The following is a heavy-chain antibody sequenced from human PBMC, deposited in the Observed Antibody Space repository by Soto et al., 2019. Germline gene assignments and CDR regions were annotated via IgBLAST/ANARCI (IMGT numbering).Heavy chain of an antibody. CDR2: IGGGDDI. CDR1: GFTFGNYA. CDR3: AKDSISYNGIYDAFDV. D-gene: IGHD3-3*02. J-gene: IGHJ3*01. V-gene: IGHV3-23*01. Sequence: PGGSLRLSCEASGFTFGNYAMAWVRQTPGEGPEWVSTIGGGDDIFYAESVKGRFIISRDDSRSTMYLQMDNLRVEDTAIYFCAKDSISYNGIYDAFDVWGQGTVVTVS.